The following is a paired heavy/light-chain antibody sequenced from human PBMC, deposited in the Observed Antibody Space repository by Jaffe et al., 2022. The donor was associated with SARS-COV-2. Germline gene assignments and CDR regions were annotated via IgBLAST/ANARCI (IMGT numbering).Light chain of an antibody. Sequence: DIQMTQSPSSLSASVGDRVTITCRASQGISNYLAWFQQKPGKAPKSLIYAASSLQSGVPSKFSGSGSGTDFTLTISSLQPEDFATYYCQQYNSYPWTFGQGTKVEIK. CDR3: QQYNSYPWT. CDR1: QGISNY. CDR2: AAS. V-gene: IGKV1-16*02. J-gene: IGKJ1*01.
Heavy chain of an antibody. Sequence: QVQLVESGGGVVQPGRSLRLSCAASGFTFSSYAMHWVRQAPGKGLEWVAVISYDGSNKYYADSVKGRFTISRDNSKNTLYLQMNSLRAEDTAVYYCAREAIVVVPAAMDYFDYWGQGTLVTVSS. CDR3: AREAIVVVPAAMDYFDY. D-gene: IGHD2-2*01. CDR1: GFTFSSYA. J-gene: IGHJ4*02. V-gene: IGHV3-30*04. CDR2: ISYDGSNK.